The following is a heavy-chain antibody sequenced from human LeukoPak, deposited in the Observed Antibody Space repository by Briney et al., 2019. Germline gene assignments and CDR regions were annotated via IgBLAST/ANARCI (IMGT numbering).Heavy chain of an antibody. Sequence: GGSLRLSCAASGFTFSSYARSWVGQAPGKGVEWGSAISGSGGTTYYADSVKARFTISRDNSKNTLYLQMNSLRAENTAVYYCAEALPPAAPHHLYYYYSMDVWGKGTTVTVSS. V-gene: IGHV3-23*01. D-gene: IGHD6-25*01. CDR2: ISGSGGTT. CDR1: GFTFSSYA. CDR3: AEALPPAAPHHLYYYYSMDV. J-gene: IGHJ6*03.